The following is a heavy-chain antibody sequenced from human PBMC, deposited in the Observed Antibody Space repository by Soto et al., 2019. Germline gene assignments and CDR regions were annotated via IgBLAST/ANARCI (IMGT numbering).Heavy chain of an antibody. CDR2: IWYDGSNK. J-gene: IGHJ4*02. CDR1: GFTFSSYG. D-gene: IGHD5-12*01. CDR3: ARLNGYDSYFDY. Sequence: PGGSLRLSCAASGFTFSSYGMHWVRQAPGKGLEWVAVIWYDGSNKYYADSVKGRFTISRDNSKNTLYLQMNSLRAEDTAVYYCARLNGYDSYFDYWGQGTLVTVSS. V-gene: IGHV3-33*01.